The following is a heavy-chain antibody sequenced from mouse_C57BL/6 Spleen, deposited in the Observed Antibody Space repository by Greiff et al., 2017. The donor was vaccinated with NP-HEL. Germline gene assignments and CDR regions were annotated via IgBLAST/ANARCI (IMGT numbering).Heavy chain of an antibody. V-gene: IGHV1-5*01. CDR3: TRGPQLREFAY. Sequence: EVQLQQSGTVLARPGASVKMSCKTSGYTFTSYWMHWVKQRPGQGLEWIGAIYPGNSDTSYNQKFKGKAKLTAVTSASTAYMELSSLTNEDSAVYYCTRGPQLREFAYWGQGTLVTVSA. J-gene: IGHJ3*01. CDR2: IYPGNSDT. D-gene: IGHD3-2*02. CDR1: GYTFTSYW.